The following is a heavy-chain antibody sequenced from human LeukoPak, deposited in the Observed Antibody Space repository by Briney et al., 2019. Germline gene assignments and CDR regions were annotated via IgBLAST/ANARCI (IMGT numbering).Heavy chain of an antibody. D-gene: IGHD2-8*02. CDR3: AGHHPRNTVDF. CDR1: GGSISSYY. J-gene: IGHJ4*02. V-gene: IGHV4-59*08. Sequence: SETLSLTCTVSGGSISSYYWSWIRQPPGKGLEWIAYISDIGSINYNPSLKSRVTISLDTSKNQFSLKLSSVTAADTAVYYCAGHHPRNTVDFWGQGTLVIVSS. CDR2: ISDIGSI.